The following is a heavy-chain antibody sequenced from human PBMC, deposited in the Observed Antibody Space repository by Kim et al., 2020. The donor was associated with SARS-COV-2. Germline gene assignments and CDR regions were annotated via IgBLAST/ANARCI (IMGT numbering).Heavy chain of an antibody. CDR2: INGDGSTT. CDR3: ARGVHKGRDGTIDY. Sequence: GGSLRLSCAASGFTFSNYWMHWVRRVPGTGLVWVSRINGDGSTTAYADSVKGRFTISRDNGRNTLHLQGHNLRAEDTAVYYCARGVHKGRDGTIDYWGQG. D-gene: IGHD1-1*01. J-gene: IGHJ4*02. V-gene: IGHV3-74*01. CDR1: GFTFSNYW.